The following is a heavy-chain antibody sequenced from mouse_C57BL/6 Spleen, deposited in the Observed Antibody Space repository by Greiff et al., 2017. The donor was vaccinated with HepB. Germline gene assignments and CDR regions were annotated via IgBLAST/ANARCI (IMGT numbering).Heavy chain of an antibody. D-gene: IGHD1-1*01. CDR1: DSAVFPFAY. Sequence: VKLQQSGSELRSPGSSVKLSCKDSDSAVFPFAYMCWVRQKPGHGLEAIGGILPSIGRTIYGEKFEDKATLDADTLSNTAYLELNSLTSEDSAIYDGARPGSSYPWYFDVWGTGTTVTVSS. CDR3: ARPGSSYPWYFDV. CDR2: ILPSIGRT. V-gene: IGHV15-2*01. J-gene: IGHJ1*03.